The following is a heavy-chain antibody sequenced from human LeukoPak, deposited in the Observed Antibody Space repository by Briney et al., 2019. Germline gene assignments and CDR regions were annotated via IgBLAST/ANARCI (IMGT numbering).Heavy chain of an antibody. CDR3: ARDFSDVKGGESGDYYYYYYMDV. D-gene: IGHD2-15*01. Sequence: TGGSLRLSCAASGFTFSSYEMHWVRQAPGKGLEWVSSISSSSSYIYYADSVKGRFTISRDNAKNSLYLQMNSLRAEDTAVYYCARDFSDVKGGESGDYYYYYYMDVWGKGTTVTISS. CDR1: GFTFSSYE. CDR2: ISSSSSYI. J-gene: IGHJ6*03. V-gene: IGHV3-21*01.